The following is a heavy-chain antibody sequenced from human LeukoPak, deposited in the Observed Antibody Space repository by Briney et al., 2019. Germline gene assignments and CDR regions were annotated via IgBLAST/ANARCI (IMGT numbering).Heavy chain of an antibody. J-gene: IGHJ4*02. V-gene: IGHV3-74*01. CDR3: ARDAPGNTALDY. Sequence: GGSLRLSCAASGYTFISYWMHWVRQAPGKGLVWVSRINGYGSSTDFADSVKGRFTISRDNAKNTLYLQMNSLRAEDTAVYYCARDAPGNTALDYWGQGTLVTVSS. CDR1: GYTFISYW. CDR2: INGYGSST. D-gene: IGHD5-18*01.